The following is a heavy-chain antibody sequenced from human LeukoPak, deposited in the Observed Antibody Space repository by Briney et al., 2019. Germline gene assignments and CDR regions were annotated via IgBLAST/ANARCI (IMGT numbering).Heavy chain of an antibody. D-gene: IGHD2-21*01. J-gene: IGHJ3*02. CDR2: INQDGSEK. V-gene: IGHV3-7*01. CDR3: ARDESGDNDAFDI. CDR1: GFIFSSYC. Sequence: GGSLRLSCAASGFIFSSYCMSWVRQAPGKGLEWVANINQDGSEKYYVDSVKGRFTISRGNAKNSLYLQMNSLRVEDTAVYYCARDESGDNDAFDIWGQGTLVTVSS.